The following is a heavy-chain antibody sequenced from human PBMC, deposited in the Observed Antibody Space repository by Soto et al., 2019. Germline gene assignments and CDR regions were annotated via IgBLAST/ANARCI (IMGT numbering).Heavy chain of an antibody. J-gene: IGHJ4*02. V-gene: IGHV4-34*01. CDR2: INHSGST. D-gene: IGHD4-17*01. CDR3: ARVTGGDDYYFDY. Sequence: QVQLQQWGAGLLKPSETLSLTCAVYGGSFSGYYWSWIRQPPGKGLEWIGEINHSGSTNNNPSLKSRVNISVDTSKNQFSLKLSSVTAADTAVYYCARVTGGDDYYFDYWGQGTLVTVSS. CDR1: GGSFSGYY.